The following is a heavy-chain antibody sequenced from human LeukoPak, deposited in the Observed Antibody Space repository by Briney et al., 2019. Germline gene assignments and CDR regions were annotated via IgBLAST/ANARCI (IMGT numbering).Heavy chain of an antibody. J-gene: IGHJ4*02. CDR3: ARDWYNIAWGRPFDY. V-gene: IGHV3-7*01. CDR1: GFTFSTYA. D-gene: IGHD6-19*01. CDR2: IKHDGSEE. Sequence: GGTLRLSCAASGFTFSTYAMSWVRQAPGKGLEWVAYIKHDGSEEYYVDSVKGRFSISRDNAKNSLYLQMNSLRAEDTALYYCARDWYNIAWGRPFDYWGQGTLVTVSS.